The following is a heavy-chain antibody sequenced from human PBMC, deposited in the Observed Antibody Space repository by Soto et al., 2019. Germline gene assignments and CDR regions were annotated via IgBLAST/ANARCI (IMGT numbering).Heavy chain of an antibody. V-gene: IGHV3-23*01. D-gene: IGHD3-3*01. CDR2: ISGSAGNT. CDR3: ARGFLEWSDPYYYYGMDV. J-gene: IGHJ6*02. CDR1: GFTFSSYA. Sequence: PGGSLRLSSAASGFTFSSYAMSWVRQAPGKGLEWVSIISGSAGNTYYADSVKGRFTISRDNSKNTLYLQMNSLRAEDTAVYYCARGFLEWSDPYYYYGMDVWGQGTTVTVSS.